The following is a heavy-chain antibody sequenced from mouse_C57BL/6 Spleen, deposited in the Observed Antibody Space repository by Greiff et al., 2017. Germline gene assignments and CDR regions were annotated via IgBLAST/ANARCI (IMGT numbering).Heavy chain of an antibody. V-gene: IGHV1-85*01. J-gene: IGHJ2*01. CDR2: IYPRDGST. CDR1: GYTFTSYD. Sequence: QVQLQQSGPELVKPGASVKLSCKASGYTFTSYDINWVKQRPGQGLEWIGWIYPRDGSTKYNEKFKGKATLTVDTSSSTAYMELHSLTSEDSAVYFCARRGYYYGSYYFDYWGQGTTLTVSS. CDR3: ARRGYYYGSYYFDY. D-gene: IGHD1-1*01.